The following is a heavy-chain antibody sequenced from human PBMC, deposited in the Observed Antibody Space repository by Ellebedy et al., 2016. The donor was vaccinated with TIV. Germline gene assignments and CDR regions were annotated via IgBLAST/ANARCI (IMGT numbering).Heavy chain of an antibody. CDR1: GFSFSAYY. CDR2: IRNKASVHTT. V-gene: IGHV3-72*01. D-gene: IGHD3-22*01. J-gene: IGHJ5*02. CDR3: ARGFGGGSYYGVGDH. Sequence: PAGSLRLSCAASGFSFSAYYMAWVRQAPGKELEWVGGIRNKASVHTTEYAASVRDRFTISGDDSKNSLYLQMSSLKTEDTAVYFCARGFGGGSYYGVGDHWGQGTLVTVSS.